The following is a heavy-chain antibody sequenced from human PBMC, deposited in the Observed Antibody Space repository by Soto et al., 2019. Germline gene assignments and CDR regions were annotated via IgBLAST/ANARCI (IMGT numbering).Heavy chain of an antibody. D-gene: IGHD1-1*01. J-gene: IGHJ4*01. CDR2: TSYDGNNE. Sequence: PGGSLRLSCAASGFTFSNYAMHWVRQAPGKGLEWVALTSYDGNNEYYTDSVKGRFTISRDNSKNTLFLQMNSPRPEDTAVYYCAKDKGVFNWATSYFDYWGHGALVTVSS. CDR3: AKDKGVFNWATSYFDY. V-gene: IGHV3-30*18. CDR1: GFTFSNYA.